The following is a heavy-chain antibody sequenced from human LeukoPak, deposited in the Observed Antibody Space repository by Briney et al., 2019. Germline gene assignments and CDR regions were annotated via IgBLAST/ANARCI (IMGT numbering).Heavy chain of an antibody. CDR1: GFTFSYYA. CDR3: ARPPPYSSSDWFDP. V-gene: IGHV3-48*03. J-gene: IGHJ5*02. Sequence: GGSLRLSCAASGFTFSYYAMSWVRQAPGKGLEWVSYISSSGSTIYHADSVKGRFTISRDNAKNSLYLQMNSLRAEDTAVYYCARPPPYSSSDWFDPWGQGTLVTVSS. D-gene: IGHD6-6*01. CDR2: ISSSGSTI.